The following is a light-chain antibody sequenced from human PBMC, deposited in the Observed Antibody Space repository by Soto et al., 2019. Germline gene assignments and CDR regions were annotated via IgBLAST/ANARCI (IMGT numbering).Light chain of an antibody. CDR3: SSFTPSSTYV. Sequence: QSALTQPASVSGSPGQSITISCTGTSSDVGAYNYVSWYQQHPGKAPKLMIYDVTNRPSGVSNRFSGSKSGYTASLTISGLQSEDEADYYCSSFTPSSTYVFGTGTKLTVL. V-gene: IGLV2-14*03. CDR1: SSDVGAYNY. J-gene: IGLJ1*01. CDR2: DVT.